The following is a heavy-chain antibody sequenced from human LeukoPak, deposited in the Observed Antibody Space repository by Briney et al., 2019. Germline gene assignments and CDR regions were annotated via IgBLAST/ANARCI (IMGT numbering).Heavy chain of an antibody. CDR1: GGSISSYY. CDR3: ARVDPDSSSTLEVFDY. V-gene: IGHV4-59*01. Sequence: PSETLSLTGTVSGGSISSYYWSWIRQPPGKGLEWIGYIYYSGSTNDNPSLKSRVTISVDTSKNQFSRKLSSVTAADTAVYYCARVDPDSSSTLEVFDYWGQGTLVTVSS. CDR2: IYYSGST. J-gene: IGHJ4*02. D-gene: IGHD6-6*01.